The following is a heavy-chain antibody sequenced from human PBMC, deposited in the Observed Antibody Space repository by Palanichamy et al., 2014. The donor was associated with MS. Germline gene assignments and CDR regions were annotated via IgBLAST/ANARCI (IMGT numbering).Heavy chain of an antibody. D-gene: IGHD3-10*01. Sequence: QLVQSGAEVKEPGASVRVSCKASGYTFSSYGISWARQAPGQGLEWMGWISTYNGNTKYAQKFQDRVTMTPDTSTTTAHMDLRSLRSDDSAVYFCARDIGPVPGDYYYGLDVWGQGTTVTVSS. CDR2: ISTYNGNT. J-gene: IGHJ6*02. CDR3: ARDIGPVPGDYYYGLDV. CDR1: GYTFSSYG. V-gene: IGHV1-18*04.